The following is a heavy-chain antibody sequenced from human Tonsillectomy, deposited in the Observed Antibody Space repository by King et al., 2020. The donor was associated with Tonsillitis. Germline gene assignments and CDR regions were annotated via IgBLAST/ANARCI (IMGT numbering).Heavy chain of an antibody. CDR3: ARAASYDDVWGSYRPGYFDY. D-gene: IGHD3-16*02. CDR1: GFTFSSYW. CDR2: IKQDGSEK. V-gene: IGHV3-7*03. J-gene: IGHJ4*02. Sequence: VQLVQSGGGLVQPGGSLRVSCEASGFTFSSYWMSWVRQAPGKGLEWVANIKQDGSEKYYVDSVKGRFTISRDNAKNSLYLHTNSLRAEDTAVYYCARAASYDDVWGSYRPGYFDYWGQGTLVTVSS.